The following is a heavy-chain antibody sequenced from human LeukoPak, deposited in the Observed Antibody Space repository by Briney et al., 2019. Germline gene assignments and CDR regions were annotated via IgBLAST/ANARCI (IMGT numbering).Heavy chain of an antibody. V-gene: IGHV3-21*01. J-gene: IGHJ3*01. CDR1: GLTFVGYT. D-gene: IGHD6-13*01. Sequence: GGSLRLSCEASGLTFVGYTMNWVRQTPGGGLEWVSSVTSGSIYIYYADSVKGRFTISRDSATNSLYLQMNSLRVEDTGVYYCAKEGDATAAAGMGGFDLWDQGSMVTVSS. CDR2: VTSGSIYI. CDR3: AKEGDATAAAGMGGFDL.